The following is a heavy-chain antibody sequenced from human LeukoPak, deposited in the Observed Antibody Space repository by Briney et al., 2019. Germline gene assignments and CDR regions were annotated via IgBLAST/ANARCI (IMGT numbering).Heavy chain of an antibody. D-gene: IGHD3-3*01. CDR1: GFSFSDYY. Sequence: GGSLRLSCEASGFSFSDYYMTWIRQPPGKGLEWVAFIRYDGSNKYYADSVKGRFTISRDNAKNSLYLQMNSLRAEDTAVYYCARGYFSNWGQGTLVTVSS. CDR3: ARGYFSN. J-gene: IGHJ4*02. V-gene: IGHV3-30*02. CDR2: IRYDGSNK.